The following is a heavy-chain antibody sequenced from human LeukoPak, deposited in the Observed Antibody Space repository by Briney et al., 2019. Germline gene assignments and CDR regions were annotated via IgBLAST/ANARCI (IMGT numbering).Heavy chain of an antibody. Sequence: SETLSLTCNVSGGSVSISSYFWGWIRQPPGKGLEWIGSIYYSGNTYYNPSLKSRVTISIDTSKNQFSLRLTSVTAADTAVYYCARHQYSGSYYHYWGQGTLVTVSP. CDR1: GGSVSISSYF. D-gene: IGHD1-26*01. J-gene: IGHJ4*02. CDR2: IYYSGNT. CDR3: ARHQYSGSYYHY. V-gene: IGHV4-39*01.